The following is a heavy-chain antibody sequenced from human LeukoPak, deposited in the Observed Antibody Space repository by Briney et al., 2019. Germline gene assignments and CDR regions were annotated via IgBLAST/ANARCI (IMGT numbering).Heavy chain of an antibody. J-gene: IGHJ4*02. Sequence: GGSLRLSCAASGFTFSSYGMHWVRQAPGKGLEWVAVIWYVGSNKYYADSVKGRFTISRDNSKNTLYLQMNSLRAEDTAVYYCARPRDSSGYRYYFDYWGQGTLVTVSS. V-gene: IGHV3-33*01. D-gene: IGHD3-22*01. CDR1: GFTFSSYG. CDR2: IWYVGSNK. CDR3: ARPRDSSGYRYYFDY.